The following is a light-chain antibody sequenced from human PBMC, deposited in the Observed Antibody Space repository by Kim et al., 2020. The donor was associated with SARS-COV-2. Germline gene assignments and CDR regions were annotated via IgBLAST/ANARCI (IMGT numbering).Light chain of an antibody. Sequence: SSELTQDPAVSVALGQTVRITCQGDSLRSYYATWYQQKPGQAPILVIYGKNNRPSGIPDRFAGSSSGNTASLTITETQAGDEADYYCNSRASNDNVVFGG. CDR1: SLRSYY. J-gene: IGLJ3*02. CDR2: GKN. V-gene: IGLV3-19*01. CDR3: NSRASNDNVV.